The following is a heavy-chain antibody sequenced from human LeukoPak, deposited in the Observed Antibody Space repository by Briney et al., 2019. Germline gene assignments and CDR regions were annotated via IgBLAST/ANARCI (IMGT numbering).Heavy chain of an antibody. D-gene: IGHD3-22*01. Sequence: SETLSLTCTVSGGSISSGDYYWGWIRQPPGKGLEWIGSIYNSESTYYNPSLKSRVTISVDTSKNQLSLKVSSVTAADTAVYYCASGEPRYSSRIVVGDNWGQGTLVTVSS. CDR1: GGSISSGDYY. CDR3: ASGEPRYSSRIVVGDN. J-gene: IGHJ4*02. CDR2: IYNSEST. V-gene: IGHV4-39*07.